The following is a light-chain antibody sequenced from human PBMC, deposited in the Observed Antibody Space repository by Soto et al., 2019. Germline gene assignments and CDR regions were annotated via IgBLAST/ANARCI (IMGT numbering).Light chain of an antibody. CDR3: CSYAGSFYV. J-gene: IGLJ1*01. Sequence: QSVLTQPRSVSGSPGQSVTISCTGASSDVGGYNYVSWYQQHPGKAPKLMIYDVSERPSGVPDRFSGSKSGNTASLTISGLQAEDEADYYYCSYAGSFYVFGTGTKVTVL. V-gene: IGLV2-11*01. CDR1: SSDVGGYNY. CDR2: DVS.